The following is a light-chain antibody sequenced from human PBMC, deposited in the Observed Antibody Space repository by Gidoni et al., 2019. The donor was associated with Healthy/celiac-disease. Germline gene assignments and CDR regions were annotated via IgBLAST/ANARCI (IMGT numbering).Light chain of an antibody. Sequence: DIQMTQSPSSLSASVGDRVTIPCRAIQSISSYLNWYQPKPGKAPKLLIYAASSLQSGVPSRFSGSGSGTDFTLTISSLQPEDFATYYCQQSYSTRWTFGQGTKVEIK. V-gene: IGKV1-39*01. CDR1: QSISSY. CDR2: AAS. CDR3: QQSYSTRWT. J-gene: IGKJ1*01.